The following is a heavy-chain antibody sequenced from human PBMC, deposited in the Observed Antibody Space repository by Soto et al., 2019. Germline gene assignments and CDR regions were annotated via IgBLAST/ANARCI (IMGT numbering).Heavy chain of an antibody. V-gene: IGHV1-18*04. J-gene: IGHJ4*02. CDR2: ISGHNGNT. CDR1: GYSFTSYG. D-gene: IGHD3-22*01. Sequence: QVQLVQSGAEVKKPGASVKVSCKASGYSFTSYGISWVRQAPGQGPEWMGWISGHNGNTNHPQSLQGRVTMTTDTSRNTAYMELRSLRSDDTAVYYCARHRFNYYDDTVYYYFDYWGQVTLVTVSS. CDR3: ARHRFNYYDDTVYYYFDY.